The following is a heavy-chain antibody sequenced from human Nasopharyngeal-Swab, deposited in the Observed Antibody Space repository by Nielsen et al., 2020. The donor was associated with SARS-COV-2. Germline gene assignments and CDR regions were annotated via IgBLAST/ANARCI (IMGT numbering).Heavy chain of an antibody. D-gene: IGHD3-3*01. V-gene: IGHV3-30-3*01. Sequence: GESLKISCAASGFTFSSCAMHWVRQAPGKGLEWVAVISYDGSNKYYADSVKGRFTISRDNSKNTLYLQMNSLRAEDTAVYYCATPSPQGYDFWSGYGSWGQGTLVTVSS. CDR2: ISYDGSNK. CDR1: GFTFSSCA. J-gene: IGHJ4*02. CDR3: ATPSPQGYDFWSGYGS.